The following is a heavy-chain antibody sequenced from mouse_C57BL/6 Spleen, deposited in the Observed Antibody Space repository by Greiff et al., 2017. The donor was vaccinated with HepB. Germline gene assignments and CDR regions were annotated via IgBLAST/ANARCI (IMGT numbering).Heavy chain of an antibody. Sequence: QVQLKQSGAELVRPGASVTLSCKASGYTFTDYEMHWVKQTPVHGLEWIGAIDPETGGTAYNQKFKGKAILTADKSSSTAYMELRSLTSEDSAVYYCTRSRMGGYGGYYAMDYWGQGTSVTVSS. V-gene: IGHV1-15*01. CDR1: GYTFTDYE. CDR2: IDPETGGT. J-gene: IGHJ4*01. D-gene: IGHD2-2*01. CDR3: TRSRMGGYGGYYAMDY.